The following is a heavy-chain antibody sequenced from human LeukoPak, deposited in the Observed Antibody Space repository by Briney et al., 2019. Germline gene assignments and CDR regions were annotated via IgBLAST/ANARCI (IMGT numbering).Heavy chain of an antibody. CDR2: INPTGGST. CDR3: ASYRNYYGSGSYLEI. J-gene: IGHJ4*02. V-gene: IGHV1-46*01. D-gene: IGHD3-10*01. CDR1: GYTFTSYY. Sequence: ASVKVSCKAPGYTFTSYYMHWVRQAPGQGLEWMGIINPTGGSTSYAQKFQGRVTMTRDTSTSTVYMELSSLRSEDTAVYYCASYRNYYGSGSYLEIWGQGTLVTVSS.